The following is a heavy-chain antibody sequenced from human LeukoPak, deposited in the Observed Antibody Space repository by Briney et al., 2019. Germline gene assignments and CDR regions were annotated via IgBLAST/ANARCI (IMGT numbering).Heavy chain of an antibody. D-gene: IGHD3-22*01. CDR2: INHSGST. J-gene: IGHJ5*02. Sequence: PSETLSLTCAVYGGSFSGYYWNWIRQPPGKGLEWIGEINHSGSTNYNPSLKSRVTISVDTSKNQFSLKLNPVTAADTAVYYCASLWLGGAGFDPWGQGTLVTVSS. CDR3: ASLWLGGAGFDP. CDR1: GGSFSGYY. V-gene: IGHV4-34*01.